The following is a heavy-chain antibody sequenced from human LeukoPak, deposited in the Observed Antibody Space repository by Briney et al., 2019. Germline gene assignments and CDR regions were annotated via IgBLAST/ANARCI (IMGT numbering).Heavy chain of an antibody. Sequence: GGSLRLSCAASGFTFSSYGMHWVRQAPGKGLEWVAVISYDGSNKYYADSVKGRFTISRDNSKNTLYLQMNSLRAEDTAVYYCARDRLPYYYDSSGFYSYYGMDVWGQGTTVTVSS. J-gene: IGHJ6*02. CDR3: ARDRLPYYYDSSGFYSYYGMDV. D-gene: IGHD3-22*01. V-gene: IGHV3-30*03. CDR2: ISYDGSNK. CDR1: GFTFSSYG.